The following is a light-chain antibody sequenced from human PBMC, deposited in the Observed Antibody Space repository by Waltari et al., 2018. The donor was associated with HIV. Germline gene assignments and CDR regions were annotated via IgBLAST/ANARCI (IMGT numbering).Light chain of an antibody. J-gene: IGKJ5*01. CDR2: GAS. CDR1: QDLNNY. V-gene: IGKV1-16*01. CDR3: QQYKSYPVT. Sequence: DIQMTQSQASLSASVGDRVTITCRASQDLNNYLAWCQQKPGKAPKALIYGASNLQSGVPSRFSCTRSRTDFALAISSLQPEDLAAYYCQQYKSYPVTLRQGTRLDI.